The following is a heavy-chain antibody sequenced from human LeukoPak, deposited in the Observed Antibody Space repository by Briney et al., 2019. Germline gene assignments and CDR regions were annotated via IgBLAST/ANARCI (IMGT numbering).Heavy chain of an antibody. V-gene: IGHV3-48*04. J-gene: IGHJ6*03. CDR1: GFTFSSYS. Sequence: GGSLRLSCAASGFTFSSYSMNWVRQAPGKGLEWVSYISSSSSTIYYADSVKGRFTISRDNAKNSLYLQVNSLRAEDTAVYYCARSLSELGNYYYMDVWGKGTTVTVSS. CDR2: ISSSSSTI. D-gene: IGHD1-26*01. CDR3: ARSLSELGNYYYMDV.